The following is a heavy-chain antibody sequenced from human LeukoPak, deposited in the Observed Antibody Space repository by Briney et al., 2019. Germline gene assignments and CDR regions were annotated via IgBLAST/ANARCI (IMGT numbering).Heavy chain of an antibody. CDR1: GGTFSSYA. CDR2: ISAYNGNT. V-gene: IGHV1-18*01. D-gene: IGHD3-22*01. CDR3: ARDGSSTYSYLRF. J-gene: IGHJ4*02. Sequence: GASVKVSCKASGGTFSSYAISWVRQAPGQGLEWMGWISAYNGNTNYAQNLQGRVTMTTDTSTSTAYMELRSLRSDDTAVYYCARDGSSTYSYLRFWGQGTLVTVST.